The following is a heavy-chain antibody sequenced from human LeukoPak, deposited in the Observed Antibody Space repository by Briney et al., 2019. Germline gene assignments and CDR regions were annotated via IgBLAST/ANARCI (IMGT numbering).Heavy chain of an antibody. D-gene: IGHD3-16*01. J-gene: IGHJ4*02. CDR3: ARLYDYVWGSYHYFDY. Sequence: SETLSLTCTVSGGSISSSSYYWGWIRQPPGKGLEWVGSIYYSGSTYYNPSLKSRVTISVDTSKNQFSLKLSSVTAADTAVYYCARLYDYVWGSYHYFDYWGQGTLVTVSS. CDR2: IYYSGST. V-gene: IGHV4-39*01. CDR1: GGSISSSSYY.